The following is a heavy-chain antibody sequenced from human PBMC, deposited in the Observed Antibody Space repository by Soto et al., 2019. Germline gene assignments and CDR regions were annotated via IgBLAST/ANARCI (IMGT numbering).Heavy chain of an antibody. V-gene: IGHV3-33*01. CDR2: IWYDGSNK. J-gene: IGHJ5*01. D-gene: IGHD6-19*01. CDR1: GFTFSSYA. Sequence: PGGSLRLSCAASGFTFSSYAMHWVRQAPGKGLEWVAIIWYDGSNKYHADSVKGRFTISRDNSKNTLYLQMNSLRVEDTAVYYCARGAETGYTSGWYDCWGQGTLVTVSS. CDR3: ARGAETGYTSGWYDC.